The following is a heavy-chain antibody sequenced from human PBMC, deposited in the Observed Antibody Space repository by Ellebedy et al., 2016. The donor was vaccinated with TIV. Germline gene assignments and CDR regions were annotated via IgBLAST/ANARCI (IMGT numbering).Heavy chain of an antibody. CDR3: ARQLRILEWSFKI. CDR1: GYTFISHG. CDR2: SSAYDGKT. D-gene: IGHD3-3*01. J-gene: IGHJ3*02. Sequence: AASVKVSCKASGYTFISHGISWVRQALGQGLEWMGCSSAYDGKTNFAPKFQGRVTLNTDTSTSTAYMELTGLRSDDTAVYYCARQLRILEWSFKIWGQGTVVTVSS. V-gene: IGHV1-18*01.